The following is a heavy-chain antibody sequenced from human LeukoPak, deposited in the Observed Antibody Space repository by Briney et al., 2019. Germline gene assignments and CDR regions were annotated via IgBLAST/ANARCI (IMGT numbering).Heavy chain of an antibody. CDR3: ARRLYRNGCPNVDS. CDR1: GFIFGDYG. CDR2: IRCKSFGGTA. D-gene: IGHD1-26*01. Sequence: KSGGSLRLFCTASGFIFGDYGISWFRQAPGKGLVGVGFIRCKSFGGTADYAASVKCRFASSRDDSHGIAYLQVNSLRTDDEAVYHSARRLYRNGCPNVDSWGQGTLVTVSS. V-gene: IGHV3-49*05. J-gene: IGHJ4*02.